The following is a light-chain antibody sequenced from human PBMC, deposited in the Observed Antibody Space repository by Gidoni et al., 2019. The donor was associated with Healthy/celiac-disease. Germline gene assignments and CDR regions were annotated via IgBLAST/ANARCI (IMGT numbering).Light chain of an antibody. CDR1: SSDVGGYNY. V-gene: IGLV2-14*01. J-gene: IGLJ1*01. CDR2: EVS. CDR3: SSYTSSSTYV. Sequence: QSALTQPASVSGSPGPPITISCTGTSSDVGGYNYVSWYQQHPGKAPKLMIYEVSNRPSGVSNRFSGSKSGNTASRTISGLQAEDEADYYCSSYTSSSTYVFGTGTKVTV.